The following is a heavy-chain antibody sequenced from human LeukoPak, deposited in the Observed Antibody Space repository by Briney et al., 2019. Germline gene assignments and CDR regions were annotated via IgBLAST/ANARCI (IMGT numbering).Heavy chain of an antibody. D-gene: IGHD5-18*01. CDR3: ARAVDTAISYYFDY. J-gene: IGHJ4*02. CDR2: INTSGST. V-gene: IGHV4-61*02. Sequence: SQTLSLTCTVSGGSISSGSYYWSWIRQPAGKGLEWIGRINTSGSTNYNPSLKSRVTISVDTSKNQFSLKLSSVTAADTAVYYCARAVDTAISYYFDYWGQGTLVTVSS. CDR1: GGSISSGSYY.